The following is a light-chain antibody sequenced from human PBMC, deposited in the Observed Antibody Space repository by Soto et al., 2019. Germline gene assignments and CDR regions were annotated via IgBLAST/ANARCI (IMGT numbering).Light chain of an antibody. V-gene: IGKV3-11*01. CDR1: QSVSSY. Sequence: IVLTQSPATLSLSPGERATLSCRASQSVSSYLAWYQQKPGQAPRLLIYDAFNRATDIPARFSGSGSGTDFTLTISSLEPEDFAVYYCQQRSVWACTFGQGTKLEIK. J-gene: IGKJ2*02. CDR2: DAF. CDR3: QQRSVWACT.